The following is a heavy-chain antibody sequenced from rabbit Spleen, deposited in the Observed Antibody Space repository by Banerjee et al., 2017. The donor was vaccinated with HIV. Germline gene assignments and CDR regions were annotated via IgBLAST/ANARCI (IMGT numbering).Heavy chain of an antibody. CDR1: GFSFNRNYW. Sequence: QEQLEESGGDLVKPEGSLTLTCTASGFSFNRNYWISWVRQAPGKGLEWIASISTGSGGSTYYASWAKGRFTFSKTSSTTATLEMTSLTDADTATYFCARDLDGVIGWNFGWWGPGTLVTVS. D-gene: IGHD4-1*01. CDR2: ISTGSGGST. CDR3: ARDLDGVIGWNFGW. V-gene: IGHV1S45*01. J-gene: IGHJ6*01.